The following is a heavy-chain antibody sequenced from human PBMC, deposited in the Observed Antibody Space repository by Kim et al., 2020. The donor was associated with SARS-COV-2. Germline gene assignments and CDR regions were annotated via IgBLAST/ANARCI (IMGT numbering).Heavy chain of an antibody. CDR3: AREKGDSYGTGLYYYYGMDV. CDR2: IYYSGST. V-gene: IGHV4-59*01. D-gene: IGHD5-18*01. CDR1: GGSISSYY. Sequence: SETLSLTCTVSGGSISSYYWSWIRQPPGKGLEWIGYIYYSGSTNYNPSLKSRVTISVDTSKNQFSLKLSSVTAADTAVHYCAREKGDSYGTGLYYYYGMDVWGQGTTVTVSS. J-gene: IGHJ6*02.